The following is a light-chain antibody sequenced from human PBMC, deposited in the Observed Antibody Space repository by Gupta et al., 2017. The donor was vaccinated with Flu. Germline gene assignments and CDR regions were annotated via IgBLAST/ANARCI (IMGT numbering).Light chain of an antibody. V-gene: IGLV1-40*01. Sequence: QSVLTQPPSVSGAPGQRVTISCTESSSNIGAGYDVHWYQQLPGTAPKLLIYGNSNRPSGVPDRFSGSKSGTSASLAITGLQAEDEADYYCQSYYSSLSGSGFGGATKLTVL. CDR2: GNS. CDR3: QSYYSSLSGSG. CDR1: SSNIGAGYD. J-gene: IGLJ3*02.